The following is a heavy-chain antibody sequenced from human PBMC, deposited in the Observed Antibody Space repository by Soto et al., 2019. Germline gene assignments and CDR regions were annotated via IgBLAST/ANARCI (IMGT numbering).Heavy chain of an antibody. CDR2: INHSGST. J-gene: IGHJ6*02. Sequence: QVQLQQWGAGLLKPSETLSLTCAVYGGSFSGYYWSWIRQPPGKGLEWIGEINHSGSTNYNPSLKSRVTISVATSKDQFSRKLSSVTGADTAVYYCARGRGVYAIGLSRYYGMDVWGQGTTVTVSS. CDR3: ARGRGVYAIGLSRYYGMDV. V-gene: IGHV4-34*01. CDR1: GGSFSGYY. D-gene: IGHD2-8*01.